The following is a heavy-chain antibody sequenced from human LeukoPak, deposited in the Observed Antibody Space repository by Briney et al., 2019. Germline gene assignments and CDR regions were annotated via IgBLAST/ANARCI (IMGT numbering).Heavy chain of an antibody. CDR2: ISGSGGST. J-gene: IGHJ4*02. CDR3: AKDGENDFWSGYYYFDY. CDR1: GFTFSSYA. V-gene: IGHV3-23*01. Sequence: GGSLRLSCAASGFTFSSYAMSWVRQAPGKGLEWVSAISGSGGSTYCADSVKGRFTISRDNSKNTLYLQMNSLRAEDTAVYYCAKDGENDFWSGYYYFDYWGQGTLVTVSS. D-gene: IGHD3-3*01.